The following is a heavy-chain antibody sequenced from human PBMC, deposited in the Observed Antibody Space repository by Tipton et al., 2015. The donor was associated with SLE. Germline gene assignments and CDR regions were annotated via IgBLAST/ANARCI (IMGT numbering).Heavy chain of an antibody. V-gene: IGHV4-34*01. D-gene: IGHD2-2*01. CDR3: AREGEIVVPLRAYYYLDV. CDR2: INHSGST. Sequence: TLSLTCAVYGGSFSGYYWSWIRQPPGKGLEWIGEINHSGSTNYNPSLKSRVTISVDTSKDQFSLKLSSVTAADTAVYYCAREGEIVVPLRAYYYLDVWGKGTTVTVSS. J-gene: IGHJ6*03. CDR1: GGSFSGYY.